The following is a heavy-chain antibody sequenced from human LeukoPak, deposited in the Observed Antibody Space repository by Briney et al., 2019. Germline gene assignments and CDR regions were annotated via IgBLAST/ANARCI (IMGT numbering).Heavy chain of an antibody. CDR2: ISYDGSNK. V-gene: IGHV3-30*18. CDR3: AKGARLIVVVTTRGGFDY. CDR1: GFTFSSYG. D-gene: IGHD2-21*02. J-gene: IGHJ4*02. Sequence: GGSLRLSCAASGFTFSSYGMYWVRQAPGKGLEWVAVISYDGSNKYYADSVKGRFTISRDNSKNTLYLQMNSLRAEDTAVYYCAKGARLIVVVTTRGGFDYWGQGTLVTVSS.